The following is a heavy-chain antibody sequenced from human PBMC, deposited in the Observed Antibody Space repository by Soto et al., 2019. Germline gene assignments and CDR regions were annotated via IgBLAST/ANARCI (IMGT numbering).Heavy chain of an antibody. D-gene: IGHD2-2*01. CDR1: GYTVTSYY. Sequence: GASVKVSCKXSGYTVTSYYMHWVRQVPGQGLEWMGIINPKSGSTTYAERFQGRVTMTRDTSTNTVYMELTSLTSGDTAVYYCARAGIAYCTSTTCYLYYYVMDAWGQGTTVTVSS. J-gene: IGHJ6*02. V-gene: IGHV1-46*01. CDR3: ARAGIAYCTSTTCYLYYYVMDA. CDR2: INPKSGST.